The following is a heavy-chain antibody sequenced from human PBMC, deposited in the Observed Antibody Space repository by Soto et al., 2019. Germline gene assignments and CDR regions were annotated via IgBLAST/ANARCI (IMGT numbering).Heavy chain of an antibody. CDR1: GYTFTSYG. Sequence: QVQLVQSGAEVKKPGASVKVSCKASGYTFTSYGISWVRQAPGQGLEWMGWISAYNGNTNYAQKLQGRLTMTTDTSTSTAYMELRSVRSDDTAVYYCARDNHDILTGYYRAFDIWGQGTMVTVSS. CDR2: ISAYNGNT. V-gene: IGHV1-18*01. D-gene: IGHD3-9*01. CDR3: ARDNHDILTGYYRAFDI. J-gene: IGHJ3*02.